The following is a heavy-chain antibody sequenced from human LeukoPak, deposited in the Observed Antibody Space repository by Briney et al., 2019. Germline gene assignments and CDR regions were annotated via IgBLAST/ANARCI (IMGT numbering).Heavy chain of an antibody. V-gene: IGHV1-2*02. CDR1: GYTFTGYY. D-gene: IGHD3-3*01. J-gene: IGHJ6*03. CDR3: ARARSVYDFWSYYYYMDV. CDR2: INPNSGGT. Sequence: GASVRVSCKASGYTFTGYYMHWVRQAPGQGLEGMGWINPNSGGTNYAQKFQGRVTMTRDTSISTAYMELSRLRSDDTAVYYCARARSVYDFWSYYYYMDVWGKGTTVTVSS.